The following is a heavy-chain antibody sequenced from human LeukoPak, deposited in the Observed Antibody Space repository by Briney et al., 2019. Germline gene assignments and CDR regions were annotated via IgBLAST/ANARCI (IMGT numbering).Heavy chain of an antibody. CDR3: ARLSRATYYYDSRLYYYMDV. D-gene: IGHD3-22*01. CDR1: GGSFSGYY. J-gene: IGHJ6*03. Sequence: SETLSLTCAVYGGSFSGYYWSWIRQPPGKGLEWIGEINHSGSTNYNPSLKSRVTISVDTSKNQFSLKLSSVTAADTAVYYCARLSRATYYYDSRLYYYMDVWGKGTTVTISS. V-gene: IGHV4-34*01. CDR2: INHSGST.